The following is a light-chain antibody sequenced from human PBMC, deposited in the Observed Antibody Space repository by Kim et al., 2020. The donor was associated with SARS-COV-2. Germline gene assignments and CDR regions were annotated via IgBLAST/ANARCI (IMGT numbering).Light chain of an antibody. CDR2: GTS. Sequence: PEGTVTLTCASSIGAVTSDSYPNWFQQKPGQAPRALIYGTSNKYSWTPARFSGSLLGGKAALTLSGVQPEDEADYYCLLYFVGTVVFGGGTQLTVL. J-gene: IGLJ2*01. CDR3: LLYFVGTVV. V-gene: IGLV7-43*01. CDR1: IGAVTSDSY.